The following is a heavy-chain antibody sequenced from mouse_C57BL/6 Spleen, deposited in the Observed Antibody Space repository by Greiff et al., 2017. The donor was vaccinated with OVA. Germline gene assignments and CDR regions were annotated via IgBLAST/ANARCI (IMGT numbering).Heavy chain of an antibody. D-gene: IGHD2-4*01. Sequence: EVKLVESGGGLVKPGGSLKLSCAASGFTFSDYGMHWVRQAPEKGLEWVAYISSGSSTIYYADTVKGRFTISRDNAKNTLFLQMTSLRSEDTAMYYCARNVYDYDVNYYAMDYWGQGTSVTVSS. V-gene: IGHV5-17*01. CDR2: ISSGSSTI. CDR3: ARNVYDYDVNYYAMDY. J-gene: IGHJ4*01. CDR1: GFTFSDYG.